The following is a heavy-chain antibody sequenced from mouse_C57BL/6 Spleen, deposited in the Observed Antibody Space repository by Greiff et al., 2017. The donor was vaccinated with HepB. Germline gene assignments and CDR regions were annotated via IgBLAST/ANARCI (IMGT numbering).Heavy chain of an antibody. Sequence: VQLQQPGAELVKPGASVKLSCKASGYTFTSYWMQWVKQRPGQGLEWIGEIDPSDSYTNYNQKFKGKATLTVDTSSSTAYMQLSSLTSEDSAVYYCARSELTGTYYFDYWGQGTTLTVSS. J-gene: IGHJ2*01. V-gene: IGHV1-50*01. CDR2: IDPSDSYT. CDR3: ARSELTGTYYFDY. D-gene: IGHD4-1*01. CDR1: GYTFTSYW.